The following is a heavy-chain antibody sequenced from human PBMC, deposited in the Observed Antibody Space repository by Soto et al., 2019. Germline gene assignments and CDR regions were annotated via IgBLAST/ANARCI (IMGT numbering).Heavy chain of an antibody. CDR3: AKDMSIFGVVTSPYGMDV. CDR2: IYYSGST. Sequence: SETLSLTCTVSGGSINRYYWNWRRQPPGKGLEWIGYIYYSGSTIYTPSLRGRVTISLDTSKNQFSLRLTSVTAADTAVYYCAKDMSIFGVVTSPYGMDVWGQGTTVTVSS. D-gene: IGHD3-3*01. J-gene: IGHJ6*02. V-gene: IGHV4-59*01. CDR1: GGSINRYY.